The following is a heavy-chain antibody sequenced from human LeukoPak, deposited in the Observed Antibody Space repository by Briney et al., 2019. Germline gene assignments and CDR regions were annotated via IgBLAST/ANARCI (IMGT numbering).Heavy chain of an antibody. CDR2: IYSGGST. Sequence: PGGSLRLSCAASGFTVSSNYMSWVRQAPGEGLEWVSAIYSGGSTYYADSVKGRFTISRDNSKNTLYLQMNSLRAEDTAVYYCARDFDYGDYYFDYWGQGTLVTVSS. D-gene: IGHD4-17*01. CDR1: GFTVSSNY. V-gene: IGHV3-66*01. J-gene: IGHJ4*02. CDR3: ARDFDYGDYYFDY.